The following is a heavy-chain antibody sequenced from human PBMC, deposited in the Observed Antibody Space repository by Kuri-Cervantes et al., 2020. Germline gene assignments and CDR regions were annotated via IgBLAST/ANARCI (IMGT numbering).Heavy chain of an antibody. Sequence: SETLSLTCTVSGGSISSGGYYWSWIRQHPGKGLEWIGYIYYSGSTYYNPSLKSRVTISVDTSKNQFSLKLSSVTAADTAVYYCARGRLGTHYYYGMDVWGQGTTVTVSS. V-gene: IGHV4-31*03. D-gene: IGHD7-27*01. CDR3: ARGRLGTHYYYGMDV. CDR1: GGSISSGGYY. CDR2: IYYSGST. J-gene: IGHJ6*02.